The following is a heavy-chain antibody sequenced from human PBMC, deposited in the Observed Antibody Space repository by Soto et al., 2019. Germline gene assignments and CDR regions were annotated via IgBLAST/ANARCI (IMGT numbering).Heavy chain of an antibody. Sequence: PSETLSLTCAVYGGSFSGYYWSWIRQPPGKGLEWIGEINHSGSTNYNPSLKSRVTISVDTSKNQFSLKLSSVTAADTAVYYCARGRGSYGHIGIDYWGQGTLVTVSS. V-gene: IGHV4-34*01. D-gene: IGHD2-15*01. CDR3: ARGRGSYGHIGIDY. CDR2: INHSGST. CDR1: GGSFSGYY. J-gene: IGHJ4*02.